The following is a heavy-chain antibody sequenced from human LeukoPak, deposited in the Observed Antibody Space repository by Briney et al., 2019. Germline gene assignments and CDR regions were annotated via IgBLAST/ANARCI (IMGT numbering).Heavy chain of an antibody. D-gene: IGHD2-15*01. CDR1: GFTFSSYA. CDR2: ISDSGGRT. V-gene: IGHV3-23*01. CDR3: ARTYCIGSSCPGVFEY. Sequence: GGSLRLSCAASGFTFSSYAMSWVRQAPGKGLEWVSVISDSGGRTYSAASVKGRFTISRDNSKDTLYLQMNSLRAEDTAVYYCARTYCIGSSCPGVFEYWGQGTLVTVSS. J-gene: IGHJ4*02.